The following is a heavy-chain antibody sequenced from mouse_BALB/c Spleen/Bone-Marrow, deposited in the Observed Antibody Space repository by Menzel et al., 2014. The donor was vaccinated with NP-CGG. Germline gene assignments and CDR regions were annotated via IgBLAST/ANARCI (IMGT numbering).Heavy chain of an antibody. CDR2: IYPYNGVS. Sequence: VQPQQSGPELVKPGASVMISCKASGYSFTGYYMHWVKQSHGNSLDWIGYIYPYNGVSSYNQKFKGKARLTVDKSSSTAYMEHRSQTADDAAVYYCKSRGEYFDVWGAGTTVTVPS. V-gene: IGHV1-31*01. CDR3: KSRGEYFDV. J-gene: IGHJ1*01. CDR1: GYSFTGYY.